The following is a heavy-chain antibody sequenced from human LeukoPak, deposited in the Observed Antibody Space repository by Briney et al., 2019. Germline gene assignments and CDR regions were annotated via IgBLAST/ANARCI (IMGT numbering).Heavy chain of an antibody. CDR3: XRGGYSYGYYYYYYMDA. D-gene: IGHD5-18*01. J-gene: IGHJ6*03. Sequence: ASVKVSCKASGGTFSSYAISWVRQAPGQGLEWMGGIIPIFGTANYAQKFQGRVTITADESTSTAYMELSSLRSEDTAVYYCXRGGYSYGYYYYYYMDAWGKGTTVTISS. CDR1: GGTFSSYA. V-gene: IGHV1-69*13. CDR2: IIPIFGTA.